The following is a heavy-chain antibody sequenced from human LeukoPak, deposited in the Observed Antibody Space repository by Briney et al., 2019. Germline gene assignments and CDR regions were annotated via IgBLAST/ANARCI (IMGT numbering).Heavy chain of an antibody. Sequence: SSETLSLTCAVYGGSFSGYYWSWIRQPPGKGLEWIGEINHSGSTNYNPSLKSRVTISVDTSKNQFSQKLSSVTAADTAVYYCARALSGSYYRSGLGIWGQGTMVTVSS. CDR2: INHSGST. V-gene: IGHV4-34*01. J-gene: IGHJ3*02. D-gene: IGHD1-26*01. CDR3: ARALSGSYYRSGLGI. CDR1: GGSFSGYY.